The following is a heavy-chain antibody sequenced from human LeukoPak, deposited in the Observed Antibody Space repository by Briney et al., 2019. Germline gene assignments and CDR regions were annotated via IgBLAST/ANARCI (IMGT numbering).Heavy chain of an antibody. CDR3: ARAEGYYDSSGYHP. D-gene: IGHD3-22*01. CDR1: GGSISSGSYY. J-gene: IGHJ5*02. Sequence: SQTLSLTCTVSGGSISSGSYYWSWIRQPAGKGLEWIGRIYTSGSTNYNPSLKSRVTISVDTSKNQFSLKLSSVTAADTAVYYCARAEGYYDSSGYHPWGQGTLVTVSS. CDR2: IYTSGST. V-gene: IGHV4-61*02.